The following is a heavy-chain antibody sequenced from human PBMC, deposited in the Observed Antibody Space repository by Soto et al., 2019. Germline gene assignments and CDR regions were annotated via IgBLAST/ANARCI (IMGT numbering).Heavy chain of an antibody. CDR2: IIPIFGTA. J-gene: IGHJ6*02. V-gene: IGHV1-69*13. D-gene: IGHD6-6*01. Sequence: SVKVSCKASGGTFSSYAISWVRQAPGQGLEWMGGIIPIFGTANYAQKFEGRVTITADESTSTAYMELSSLRSEDTAAYYCASPKLVDYYYGMDVWGQGTTVTVSS. CDR3: ASPKLVDYYYGMDV. CDR1: GGTFSSYA.